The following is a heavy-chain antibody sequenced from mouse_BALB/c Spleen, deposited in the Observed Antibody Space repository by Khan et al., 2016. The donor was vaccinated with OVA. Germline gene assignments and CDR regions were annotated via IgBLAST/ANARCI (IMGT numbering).Heavy chain of an antibody. CDR2: IYPGSGRT. V-gene: IGHV1-77*01. CDR3: ASSCDGAWFAY. D-gene: IGHD1-1*01. Sequence: QVQLKQSGPELVKPGASVKMSCKASGYTFTDYVISWVKQRTGQGLEWIGEIYPGSGRTYYNERFKGKATLTADKSSNTAYLQLSSLTSEDSAVYFFASSCDGAWFAYWGQRTPVTVSA. CDR1: GYTFTDYV. J-gene: IGHJ3*01.